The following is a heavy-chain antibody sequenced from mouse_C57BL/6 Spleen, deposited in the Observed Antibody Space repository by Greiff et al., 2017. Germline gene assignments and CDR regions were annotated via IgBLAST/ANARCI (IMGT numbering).Heavy chain of an antibody. Sequence: QVQLQQSGPELVKPGASVKISCKASGYSFTSYYIHWVKQRPGQGLEWIGWIYPGSGNTKYNEKFKGKATLTADTSSSTAYMQLSSLTSEDSAVYYCARGLTGDYAMDYWGQGTSVTVSS. CDR2: IYPGSGNT. CDR3: ARGLTGDYAMDY. CDR1: GYSFTSYY. V-gene: IGHV1-66*01. D-gene: IGHD4-1*01. J-gene: IGHJ4*01.